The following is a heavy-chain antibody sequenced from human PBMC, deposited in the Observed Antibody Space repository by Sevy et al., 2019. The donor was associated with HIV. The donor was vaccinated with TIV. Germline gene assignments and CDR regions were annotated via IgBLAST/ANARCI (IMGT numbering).Heavy chain of an antibody. CDR3: ARGGKGCSGGSCYSEINWFDP. V-gene: IGHV4-4*02. J-gene: IGHJ5*02. CDR2: IYRSGST. D-gene: IGHD2-15*01. Sequence: SETLSLTCAVSGGSISSSNWWSWVRQPPGKGLEWIGEIYRSGSTNYNPSLKSRVTISVDKSKNQFSLKLSSVTAADMAVYYCARGGKGCSGGSCYSEINWFDPWGQGTLVTVSS. CDR1: GGSISSSNW.